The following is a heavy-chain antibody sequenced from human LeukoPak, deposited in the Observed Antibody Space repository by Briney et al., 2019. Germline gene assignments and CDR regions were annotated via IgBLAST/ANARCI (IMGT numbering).Heavy chain of an antibody. J-gene: IGHJ4*02. CDR2: IIPIFGSA. CDR3: AKSGYSFGGIDY. V-gene: IGHV1-69*06. Sequence: SVKVSCKASGGTFSSYAISWVRQARGQEREWLGGIIPIFGSANYAQKFQGRVTITADKSTSTAYMELSSVRSEDTAVYYCAKSGYSFGGIDYWGQGTLVTVSS. D-gene: IGHD5-18*01. CDR1: GGTFSSYA.